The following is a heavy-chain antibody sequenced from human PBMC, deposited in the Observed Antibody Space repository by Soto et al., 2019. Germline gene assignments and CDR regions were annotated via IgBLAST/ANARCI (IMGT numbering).Heavy chain of an antibody. D-gene: IGHD1-26*01. CDR1: GSTLSHYA. CDR2: MSYDGSNE. V-gene: IGHV3-30*18. CDR3: AKDGSHNFDY. J-gene: IGHJ4*02. Sequence: QVQLVESGGGVFQLGGSRKLSWAPSGSTLSHYAMNWVGKAPGKGLEWVALMSYDGSNEYYADSVKGRFTISRDNSKNTLYLQMNSLRAEDTAVYYCAKDGSHNFDYWGQGTLVTVSS.